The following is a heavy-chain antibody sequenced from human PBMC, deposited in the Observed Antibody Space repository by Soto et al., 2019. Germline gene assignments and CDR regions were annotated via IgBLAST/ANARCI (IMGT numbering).Heavy chain of an antibody. D-gene: IGHD3-10*01. Sequence: SGGSLRLSCTTSGFTVRSSHMTWVRQAPGKGLEWVSVIYSGGSSYYAVSVQGRFTISRDNSKNTVYLQMNSLRGEDTAMYYCARLGPYGSESYSFRYNWFDPWGQGTQVTVSS. CDR1: GFTVRSSH. CDR2: IYSGGSS. V-gene: IGHV3-53*01. J-gene: IGHJ5*02. CDR3: ARLGPYGSESYSFRYNWFDP.